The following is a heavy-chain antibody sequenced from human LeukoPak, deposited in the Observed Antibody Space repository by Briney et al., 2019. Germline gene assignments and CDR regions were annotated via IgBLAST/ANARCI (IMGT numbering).Heavy chain of an antibody. V-gene: IGHV1-2*02. CDR2: INPNSGGT. D-gene: IGHD2-8*01. Sequence: ASVKVSCKASGYTFTGYYLHWIRQAPGQGPEWMGWINPNSGGTNYAQKFQGRVFMTRDTSISTAYMELSRLTSDDTAVYYCARDGGTDLGYCTNGVCYAFNFWAQGTLVIVSS. CDR1: GYTFTGYY. CDR3: ARDGGTDLGYCTNGVCYAFNF. J-gene: IGHJ4*02.